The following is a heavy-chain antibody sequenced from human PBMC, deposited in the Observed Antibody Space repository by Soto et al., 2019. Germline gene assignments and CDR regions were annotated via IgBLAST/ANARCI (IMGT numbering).Heavy chain of an antibody. V-gene: IGHV4-30-4*01. CDR1: GGSISSGDYY. Sequence: PSETLSLTCTVSGGSISSGDYYWSWIRQPPGKGLEWIGYIYYSGSTYYNPSLKSRVTISVDTSKNQFSLKLSSVTAADTAVYYCARTLLESGHDWFDPWGQGTLLTVSS. CDR3: ARTLLESGHDWFDP. CDR2: IYYSGST. J-gene: IGHJ5*02.